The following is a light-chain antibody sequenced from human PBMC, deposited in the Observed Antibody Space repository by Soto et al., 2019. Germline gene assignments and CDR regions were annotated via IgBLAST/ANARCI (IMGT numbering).Light chain of an antibody. V-gene: IGLV7-46*01. J-gene: IGLJ2*01. Sequence: QAVVTQESSLTVSPGGTVTVTCGSSTGAVTSGHWPYWFQQRPGQAPRTLIYDTNIKHSWTPGRFSGSLLGGKAALTLSGAQPGDEADYYCCLSHGGVVVFGGGTKVTVL. CDR3: CLSHGGVVV. CDR2: DTN. CDR1: TGAVTSGHW.